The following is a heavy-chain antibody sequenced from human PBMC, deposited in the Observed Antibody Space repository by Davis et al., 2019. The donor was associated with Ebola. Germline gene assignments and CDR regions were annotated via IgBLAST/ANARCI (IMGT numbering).Heavy chain of an antibody. Sequence: GESLKISCKGSGYSFTSYWIGWVRQMPGKGLECMGIIYPGDSDTRYSPSFQGQVTISADKSISTAYLQWSSLKASDTAMYYCARQARSSSYGMDVWGQGTTVTVSS. V-gene: IGHV5-51*01. D-gene: IGHD6-6*01. J-gene: IGHJ6*02. CDR1: GYSFTSYW. CDR2: IYPGDSDT. CDR3: ARQARSSSYGMDV.